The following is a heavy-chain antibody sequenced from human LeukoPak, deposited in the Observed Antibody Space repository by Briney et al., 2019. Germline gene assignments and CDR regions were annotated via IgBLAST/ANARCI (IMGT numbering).Heavy chain of an antibody. CDR1: GYTLTELS. D-gene: IGHD4-17*01. CDR2: FDPEDGKT. J-gene: IGHJ6*02. V-gene: IGHV1-24*01. Sequence: GASVKVSCKVSGYTLTELSIHWVRQAPGKGLEWMGGFDPEDGKTIYAQKFQGRVTMTEDTSADIAYMELSSLISEDTAVYHCATAKRIGPSDYGFYGMDVWGQGTTLTVSS. CDR3: ATAKRIGPSDYGFYGMDV.